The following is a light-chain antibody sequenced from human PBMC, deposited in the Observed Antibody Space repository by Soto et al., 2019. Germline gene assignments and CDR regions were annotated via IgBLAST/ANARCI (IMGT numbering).Light chain of an antibody. CDR2: GIS. Sequence: EIVMTQSPGTLSLSPGETATLSCRASQSVDSNYLAWYQQKPGQAPRLLVYGISTRATDIPARFSGSGSGTEFTLTISSLQSEDFGIYYCQLHSKWPITLGQGTRLEIK. J-gene: IGKJ5*01. CDR1: QSVDSN. V-gene: IGKV3-15*01. CDR3: QLHSKWPIT.